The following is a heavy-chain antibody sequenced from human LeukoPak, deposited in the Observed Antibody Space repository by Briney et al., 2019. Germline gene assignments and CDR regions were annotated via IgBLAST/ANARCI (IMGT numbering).Heavy chain of an antibody. CDR1: GGSISSYY. Sequence: SETLSLTCTVSGGSISSYYWNWIRQPPGKGLEWIGYIYYSGSTNYNPSLKTRVAISVDTSKNQFSLKLSSVTAADAAVYYCARGRSYFDYWGQGTLVTVSS. V-gene: IGHV4-59*01. CDR2: IYYSGST. J-gene: IGHJ4*02. CDR3: ARGRSYFDY.